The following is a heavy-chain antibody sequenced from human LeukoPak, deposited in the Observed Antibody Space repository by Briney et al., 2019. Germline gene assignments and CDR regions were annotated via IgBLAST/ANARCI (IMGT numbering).Heavy chain of an antibody. CDR1: GVSVSSSHY. D-gene: IGHD3-22*01. J-gene: IGHJ3*01. Sequence: SETLSLACTVSGVSVSSSHYWGWIRQPPGKGLEWIGSIYYSGSTYYNASLRSRVTTSVDTSKNQFSLKLRSVTAADTAVYYCAKSTYYYDTFVNAFDFWGQGTVVTVSS. CDR2: IYYSGST. CDR3: AKSTYYYDTFVNAFDF. V-gene: IGHV4-39*07.